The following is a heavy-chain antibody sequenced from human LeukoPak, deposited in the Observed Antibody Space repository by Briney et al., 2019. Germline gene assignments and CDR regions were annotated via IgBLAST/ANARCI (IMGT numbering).Heavy chain of an antibody. Sequence: SVRVSCKASGGTFSSCAISWVRQAPGQGLEWMGRIIPILGIANYAQKFQGRVTITADKSTSTAYMELSSLRSEDTAVYYCARSSIAARSFDYWGQGTLDTVSS. CDR3: ARSSIAARSFDY. V-gene: IGHV1-69*04. CDR2: IIPILGIA. J-gene: IGHJ4*02. CDR1: GGTFSSCA. D-gene: IGHD6-6*01.